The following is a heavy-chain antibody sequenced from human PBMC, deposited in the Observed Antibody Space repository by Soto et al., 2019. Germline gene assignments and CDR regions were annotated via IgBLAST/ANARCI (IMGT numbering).Heavy chain of an antibody. CDR1: GFTFSSYW. CDR3: ASYSSSCYFWLGWFDP. CDR2: IKQDGSEK. V-gene: IGHV3-7*01. J-gene: IGHJ5*02. Sequence: GGSLRLSCAASGFTFSSYWMSWVRQAPGKGLEWVANIKQDGSEKYYVDSVKGRFTISRANAKNSLYTQMNSLRAEDTAVYYCASYSSSCYFWLGWFDPWGQGTLVTVSS. D-gene: IGHD6-13*01.